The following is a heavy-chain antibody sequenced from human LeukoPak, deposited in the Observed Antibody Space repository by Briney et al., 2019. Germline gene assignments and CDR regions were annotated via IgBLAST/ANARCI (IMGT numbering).Heavy chain of an antibody. J-gene: IGHJ4*02. CDR1: GFTFSSYA. CDR2: ISASGGGT. D-gene: IGHD2-15*01. V-gene: IGHV3-23*01. CDR3: AKLRRVASITFGGSCFDY. Sequence: SGGSLRPSCAASGFTFSSYAMSWVRQAPGKGLEWVSAISASGGGTYYADSVRGRFTISRANSKNTLYMGMNSLRVEDTAVYYCAKLRRVASITFGGSCFDYWGQGTLVTVSS.